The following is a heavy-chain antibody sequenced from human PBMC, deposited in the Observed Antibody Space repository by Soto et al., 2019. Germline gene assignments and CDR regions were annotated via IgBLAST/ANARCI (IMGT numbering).Heavy chain of an antibody. D-gene: IGHD3-3*01. CDR3: ARVRRTTVFGLVVSIFDY. Sequence: SETLSLTCTVSGDSIGRYYWSWIRQPPGKGLEWIGYIYYSGSSSYNPSLKSRVTISVDTSKNQFSLKLSSVTAADTAVYYCARVRRTTVFGLVVSIFDYWGKGGLV. CDR1: GDSIGRYY. CDR2: IYYSGSS. J-gene: IGHJ4*03. V-gene: IGHV4-59*01.